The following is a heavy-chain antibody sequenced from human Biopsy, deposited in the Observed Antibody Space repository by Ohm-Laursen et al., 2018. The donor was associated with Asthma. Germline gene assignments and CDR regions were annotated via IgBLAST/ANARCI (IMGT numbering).Heavy chain of an antibody. D-gene: IGHD3-22*01. V-gene: IGHV3-30*03. J-gene: IGHJ3*02. CDR1: GFAFSQCG. Sequence: SLRLSCAASGFAFSQCGMHWVRQGPGKGLEWVALVSSDGHNKYYEDSVKGRFTISRDNSRNRLYLQINRLTVEDSAVYFCARQSGQDYGDSSGFDIWGQGTKVAVSS. CDR2: VSSDGHNK. CDR3: ARQSGQDYGDSSGFDI.